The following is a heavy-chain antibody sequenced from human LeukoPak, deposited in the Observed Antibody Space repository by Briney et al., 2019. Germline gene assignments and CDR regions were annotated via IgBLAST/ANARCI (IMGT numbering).Heavy chain of an antibody. Sequence: GGSLRLSCAASGFTVSSNYMSWVRQAPGKGLEWVSVIYSGGSTYYADSVKGRFTISRDNSKNTLYLQMNSLRAEDTAVYYCARGGYYGSGSPDGNYFDYWGQGTLVTVSS. CDR2: IYSGGST. J-gene: IGHJ4*02. CDR3: ARGGYYGSGSPDGNYFDY. CDR1: GFTVSSNY. V-gene: IGHV3-53*01. D-gene: IGHD3-10*01.